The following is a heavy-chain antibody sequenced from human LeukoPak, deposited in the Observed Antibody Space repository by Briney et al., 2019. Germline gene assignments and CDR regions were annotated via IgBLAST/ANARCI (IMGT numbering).Heavy chain of an antibody. Sequence: SETLSLTCTVSGGSISSYYWSWIRQPPVKELEWIGYIYYSGSTNYNPSLKSRVTISVDTSKNQFSLKLSSVTAADTAVYYCARDLGRSSSVFDYWGQGTLVTVSS. CDR3: ARDLGRSSSVFDY. J-gene: IGHJ4*02. CDR2: IYYSGST. V-gene: IGHV4-59*01. D-gene: IGHD6-13*01. CDR1: GGSISSYY.